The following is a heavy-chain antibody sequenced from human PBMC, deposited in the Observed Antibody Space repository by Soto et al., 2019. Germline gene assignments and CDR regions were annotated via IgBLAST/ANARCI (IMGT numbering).Heavy chain of an antibody. CDR3: ARVWGGAFDI. V-gene: IGHV4-59*01. Sequence: PSETLSLTCTVSGGSISSYYWSWIRQPPGKELEWIGYIYYSGSTNYNPSLKSRVTISVDTSKNQFSLKLSSVTAADTAVYYCARVWGGAFDIWGQGTMVTVSS. D-gene: IGHD3-10*01. J-gene: IGHJ3*02. CDR2: IYYSGST. CDR1: GGSISSYY.